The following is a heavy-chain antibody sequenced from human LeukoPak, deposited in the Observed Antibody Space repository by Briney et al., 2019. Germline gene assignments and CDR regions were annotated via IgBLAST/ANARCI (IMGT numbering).Heavy chain of an antibody. CDR2: ISGSGGST. V-gene: IGHV3-23*01. Sequence: GGSLRLSCAASGFTFSSYAMSWVRQAPGKGLEWVSAISGSGGSTYYADSVKGRFTICRDNSKNTLYLQMNSLRAEGTAVYYCAKDHGDYVTTYFDYWGQGTLVTVSS. CDR1: GFTFSSYA. CDR3: AKDHGDYVTTYFDY. D-gene: IGHD4-17*01. J-gene: IGHJ4*02.